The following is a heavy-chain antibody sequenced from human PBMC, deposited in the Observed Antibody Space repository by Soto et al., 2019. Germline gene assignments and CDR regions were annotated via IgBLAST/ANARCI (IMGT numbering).Heavy chain of an antibody. D-gene: IGHD3-10*01. CDR2: ISTYNGNT. CDR3: ARDSMVRGVIHGMDV. J-gene: IGHJ6*02. CDR1: GYIFTSYG. V-gene: IGHV1-18*01. Sequence: ASVKVSCKASGYIFTSYGISWVRQAPGQGLEWMGWISTYNGNTNYAQKLQGRVTMTTDTSTSTAHMELRSLRSDDTAVYYCARDSMVRGVIHGMDVWAQGTTVTVPS.